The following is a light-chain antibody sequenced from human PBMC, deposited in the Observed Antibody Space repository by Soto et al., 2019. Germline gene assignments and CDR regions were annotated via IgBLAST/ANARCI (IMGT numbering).Light chain of an antibody. J-gene: IGLJ3*02. Sequence: SYELTQSSSVSVSPGQTARINCSGDVLARKYARWFQQKPGQAPVLVIYKGSERPSGIPERFSGSSSGTTVTLTISGAQVEDESDYFCYAAADNNQGVFGGGTKLTVL. CDR3: YAAADNNQGV. V-gene: IGLV3-27*01. CDR2: KGS. CDR1: VLARKY.